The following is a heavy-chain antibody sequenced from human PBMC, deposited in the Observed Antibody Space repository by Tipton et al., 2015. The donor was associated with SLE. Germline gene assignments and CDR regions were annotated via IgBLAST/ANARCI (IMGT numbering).Heavy chain of an antibody. CDR3: ATGHFDF. CDR2: FYFSGSS. CDR1: GVSISTYY. Sequence: LSCSVSGVSISTYYWSWIRQSPGKGLEWIGFFYFSGSSQYNPSLKSRVAISADTSNNQFSLELRSVTAADTAVYYCATGHFDFWGQGRLVTVSS. V-gene: IGHV4-59*03. D-gene: IGHD1-1*01. J-gene: IGHJ5*01.